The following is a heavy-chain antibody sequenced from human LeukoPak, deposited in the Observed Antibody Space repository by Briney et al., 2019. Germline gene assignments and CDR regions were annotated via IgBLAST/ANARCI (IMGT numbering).Heavy chain of an antibody. J-gene: IGHJ4*02. Sequence: SETLSLTCTVSGDSIRSYYWSWIRQPPGKGLEWIAYIYYSGSTNYNPSLKSRVTIAVDTSKNQFSLKLSSVTAADTAMYYCARDTGSGSFDYWGLGTLVTVSS. V-gene: IGHV4-59*01. D-gene: IGHD1-14*01. CDR2: IYYSGST. CDR3: ARDTGSGSFDY. CDR1: GDSIRSYY.